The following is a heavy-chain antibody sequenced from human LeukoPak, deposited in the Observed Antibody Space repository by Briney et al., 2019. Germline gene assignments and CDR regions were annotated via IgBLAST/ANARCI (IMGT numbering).Heavy chain of an antibody. J-gene: IGHJ4*02. CDR2: INAGNGDT. CDR3: ARLYNGHRRWLPHERSYYFDY. V-gene: IGHV1-3*01. Sequence: ASVKVSCKASGYTFTSYAMHWVRQAPGQRLEWMGWINAGNGDTKYSQKFQGRVTITRDTSASTAYMELSSLRSEDTAVYYCARLYNGHRRWLPHERSYYFDYWGQGTLVTVSS. D-gene: IGHD3-10*01. CDR1: GYTFTSYA.